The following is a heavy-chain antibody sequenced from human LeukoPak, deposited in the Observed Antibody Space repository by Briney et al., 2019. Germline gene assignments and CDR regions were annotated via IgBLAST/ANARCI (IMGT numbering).Heavy chain of an antibody. V-gene: IGHV1-46*01. CDR1: GYTFTSYY. CDR3: ASPSQATMYYYYGMDV. CDR2: INPSGGST. D-gene: IGHD5-24*01. J-gene: IGHJ6*02. Sequence: ASVKVSCEASGYTFTSYYMHWVRQAPGQGLEWMGIINPSGGSTSYAQKFQGRVTMTRDTSTSTVYMELSSLRSEDTAVYYCASPSQATMYYYYGMDVWGQGTTVTVSS.